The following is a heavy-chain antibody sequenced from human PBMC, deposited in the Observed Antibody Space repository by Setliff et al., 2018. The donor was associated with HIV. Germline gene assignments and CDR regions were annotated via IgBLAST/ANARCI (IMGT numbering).Heavy chain of an antibody. J-gene: IGHJ4*02. CDR1: GDSVTTSSW. D-gene: IGHD2-15*01. Sequence: SETLSLTCAVSGDSVTTSSWWSWVRQSPGKGLEWIGEIYRSGSTNYNPSLKSRVTISLDKSRNQFSLKLTSVTAADTAVYYCARRPIKGYGPFDSWGPGTLVTVS. CDR3: ARRPIKGYGPFDS. V-gene: IGHV4-4*02. CDR2: IYRSGST.